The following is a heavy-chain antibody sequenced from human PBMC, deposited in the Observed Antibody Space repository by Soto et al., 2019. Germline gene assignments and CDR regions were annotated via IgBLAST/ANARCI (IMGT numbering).Heavy chain of an antibody. CDR1: GFTFSSYS. J-gene: IGHJ4*02. V-gene: IGHV3-21*01. Sequence: GESLKISCAASGFTFSSYSMNWVRQAPGKGLEWVSSISSSSSYIYYADSVKGRFTISRDNAKNSLYLQMNSLRAEDTAVYYCAREGPYYDFWSGYYTADYWGQGTLVTVSS. CDR3: AREGPYYDFWSGYYTADY. D-gene: IGHD3-3*01. CDR2: ISSSSSYI.